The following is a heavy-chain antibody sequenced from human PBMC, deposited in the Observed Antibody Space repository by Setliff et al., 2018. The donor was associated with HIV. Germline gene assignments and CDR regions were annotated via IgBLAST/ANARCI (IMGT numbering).Heavy chain of an antibody. CDR3: ARDHANGYSFTFDT. J-gene: IGHJ4*02. D-gene: IGHD5-18*01. CDR2: IKQDGSEK. V-gene: IGHV3-7*01. CDR1: GVTFSSYG. Sequence: PGGSLRLSCAASGVTFSSYGMHWVRQAPGKGLEWVANIKQDGSEKYYVDSVKGRFTISRDNAKNSLYLQMNSLRAEDTALYFCARDHANGYSFTFDTWGQGTLVTVSS.